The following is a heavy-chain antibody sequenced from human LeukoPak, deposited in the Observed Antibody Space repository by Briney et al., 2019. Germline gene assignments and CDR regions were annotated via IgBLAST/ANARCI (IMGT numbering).Heavy chain of an antibody. CDR2: INPSGGST. CDR1: GYIFTYYF. V-gene: IGHV1-46*01. D-gene: IGHD6-13*01. CDR3: ARGISQKGIAAAGIFTDY. J-gene: IGHJ4*02. Sequence: ASVKVSCKASGYIFTYYFIHWVRQAPGQGLEWMGIINPSGGSTSYAQKFQGRVTMTRDTSTSTVYMELSSLRSEDTAVYYCARGISQKGIAAAGIFTDYWGQGTLVTVSS.